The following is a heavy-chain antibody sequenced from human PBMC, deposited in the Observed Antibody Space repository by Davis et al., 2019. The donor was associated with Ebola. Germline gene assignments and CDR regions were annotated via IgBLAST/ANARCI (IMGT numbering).Heavy chain of an antibody. V-gene: IGHV1-69*13. CDR1: GDPFGSYA. CDR2: IIPTFGKA. J-gene: IGHJ5*02. CDR3: AREIGKVATIGLLGFDP. Sequence: SVKVSCKSSGDPFGSYAINWVRQAPGQGLEWMGGIIPTFGKAHYADNFRDRVTITADDSTTTGYMELSRLRSEDTGLYFCAREIGKVATIGLLGFDPWGQGTLVTVSS. D-gene: IGHD5-12*01.